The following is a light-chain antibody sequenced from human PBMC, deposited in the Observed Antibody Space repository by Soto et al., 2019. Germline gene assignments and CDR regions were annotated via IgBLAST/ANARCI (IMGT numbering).Light chain of an antibody. CDR3: SSYAGSNNIGV. J-gene: IGLJ1*01. V-gene: IGLV1-40*01. Sequence: QSVLTQPPSVSGAPGQRVTISCTGSSSNIGAGYDVHWYQQLPGTAPKLLIYGNSNRPSGVPDRFSGSKSGTSASLAITGLQAEDEADYYCSSYAGSNNIGVYGTGTKVTVL. CDR2: GNS. CDR1: SSNIGAGYD.